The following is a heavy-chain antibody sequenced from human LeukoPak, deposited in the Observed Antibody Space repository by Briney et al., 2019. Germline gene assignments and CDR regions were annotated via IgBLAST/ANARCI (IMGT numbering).Heavy chain of an antibody. Sequence: GGSLRLSCAASGFTFSSYEMNWVRQAPGKGLEWVSYITSSGSNKHYADSVKGRFTISRDNVKNSLYLQMNNLRVKDTAVYYCARGVIGGPGDYWGQGTLVTVPS. CDR3: ARGVIGGPGDY. V-gene: IGHV3-48*03. J-gene: IGHJ4*02. D-gene: IGHD2-15*01. CDR1: GFTFSSYE. CDR2: ITSSGSNK.